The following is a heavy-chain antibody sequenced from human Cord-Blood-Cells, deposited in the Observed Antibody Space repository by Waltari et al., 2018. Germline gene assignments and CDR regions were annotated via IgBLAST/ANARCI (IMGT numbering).Heavy chain of an antibody. D-gene: IGHD3-22*01. CDR3: TTGRYYYDSSGYYYFDY. J-gene: IGHJ4*02. Sequence: EVQLVESGGGLVKPGGSLRLSCAASGFTFSNAWMSWVRQAPGKGLEWVGRIKSKTDGGTTDYAAPVKGRFTISRDDSKNTLYLQMNSLKTEDTAVYYCTTGRYYYDSSGYYYFDYWGQGTLVTVSS. V-gene: IGHV3-15*01. CDR2: IKSKTDGGTT. CDR1: GFTFSNAW.